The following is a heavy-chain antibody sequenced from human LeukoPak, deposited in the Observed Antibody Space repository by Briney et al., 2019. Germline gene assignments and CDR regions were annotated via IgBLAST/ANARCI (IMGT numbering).Heavy chain of an antibody. J-gene: IGHJ5*02. V-gene: IGHV1-46*01. CDR1: GYTFTSYY. Sequence: GASVKVSCKASGYTFTSYYMHWVRQAPGQGLEWMGIINPSGGSTSYAQKFQGKVTMTRETSTSTVYMELSSLRSEDTAVYYCARDRSELWFGELSAHNWFDPWGQGTLVTVSS. CDR3: ARDRSELWFGELSAHNWFDP. D-gene: IGHD3-10*01. CDR2: INPSGGST.